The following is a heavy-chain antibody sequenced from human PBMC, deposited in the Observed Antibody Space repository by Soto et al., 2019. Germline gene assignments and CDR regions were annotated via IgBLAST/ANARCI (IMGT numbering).Heavy chain of an antibody. V-gene: IGHV4-59*01. J-gene: IGHJ5*02. D-gene: IGHD3-22*01. Sequence: PSETLSLTCTVSGGSISSYYWCWIRQPPGKGLEWIGYIYYSGITNYNPSLNSRVTISVDTSKNQFSLKLSSVTAADTAVYYCARGRYYYDSSGPWFDPWGQGTLVTVS. CDR2: IYYSGIT. CDR3: ARGRYYYDSSGPWFDP. CDR1: GGSISSYY.